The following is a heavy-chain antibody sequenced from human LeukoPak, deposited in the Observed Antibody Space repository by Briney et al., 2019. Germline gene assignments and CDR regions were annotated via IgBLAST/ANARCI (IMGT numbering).Heavy chain of an antibody. CDR1: AFSLSMHR. CDR3: ARDKSLAAGTENWFDT. CDR2: ISSSSRTI. J-gene: IGHJ5*01. Sequence: PGGCLRLSCVASAFSLSMHRVDCVRHAAGEGLEWVSSISSSSRTIYYADSVKGRFTISRDNAKNSLYLQMNSLRAEDTAVYYCARDKSLAAGTENWFDT. V-gene: IGHV3-48*01. D-gene: IGHD6-13*01.